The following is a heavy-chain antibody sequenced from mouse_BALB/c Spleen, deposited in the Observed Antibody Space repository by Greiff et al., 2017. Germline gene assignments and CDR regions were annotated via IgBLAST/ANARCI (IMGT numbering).Heavy chain of an antibody. CDR1: GFSLTSYG. CDR2: IWSGGST. J-gene: IGHJ4*01. D-gene: IGHD3-2*01. CDR3: ARKTARATYGAMDY. V-gene: IGHV2-2*02. Sequence: VKLMESGPGLVAPSQSLSITCTVSGFSLTSYGVSWVRQPPGKGLEWLGVIWSGGSTDYNAAFISRLSISKDNSKSQVFFKMNSLQANDTAIYYCARKTARATYGAMDYWGQGTSVTVSS.